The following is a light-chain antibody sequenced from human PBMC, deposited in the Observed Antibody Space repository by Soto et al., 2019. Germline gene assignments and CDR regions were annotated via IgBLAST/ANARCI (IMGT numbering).Light chain of an antibody. CDR1: QSISSY. CDR3: PQHDDYPAIT. CDR2: EAS. Sequence: DIQMTQSPSSLSASVGGRVTIPCRSSQSISSYLNWYQQKPGKAPKRLVFEASTLESGVPSRFSGSGSGTEFTLTISSLQPEDSATYFCPQHDDYPAITFGQGTKVDI. J-gene: IGKJ1*01. V-gene: IGKV1-17*01.